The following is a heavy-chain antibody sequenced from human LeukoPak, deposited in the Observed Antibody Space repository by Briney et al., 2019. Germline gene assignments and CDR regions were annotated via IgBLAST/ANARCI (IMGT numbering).Heavy chain of an antibody. CDR3: ARHTLWRFDY. J-gene: IGHJ4*02. CDR1: GFIFTNYW. D-gene: IGHD1-1*01. V-gene: IGHV3-7*01. Sequence: PGGSRRLSCAAYGFIFTNYWLTWVRQAPGKGLEWVANINQDGGTEYYVDSMKGRFTISRDNAKNLVYLQINSLRAEDTAVYFCARHTLWRFDYWGQGALVTVSS. CDR2: INQDGGTE.